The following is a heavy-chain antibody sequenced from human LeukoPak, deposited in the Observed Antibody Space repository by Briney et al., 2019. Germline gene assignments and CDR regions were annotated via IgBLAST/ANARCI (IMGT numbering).Heavy chain of an antibody. V-gene: IGHV5-51*01. D-gene: IGHD4-23*01. J-gene: IGHJ3*02. CDR3: ASTVVTHDAFDI. CDR1: GYTFTSYW. CDR2: IYPGDSDT. Sequence: GESLKISCQGSGYTFTSYWIGWVRQMPVKGLEWMGSIYPGDSDTKYSPSFQGQVTISVDKSTNTAYLQWKSLKASDTAMYYCASTVVTHDAFDIWGQGTMVTVSS.